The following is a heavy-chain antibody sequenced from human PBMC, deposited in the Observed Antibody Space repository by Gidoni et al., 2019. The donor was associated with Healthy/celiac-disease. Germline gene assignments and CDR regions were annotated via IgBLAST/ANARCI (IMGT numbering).Heavy chain of an antibody. CDR1: GFTFGSYA. V-gene: IGHV3-23*01. Sequence: EVQLLESGGGFVQPGGSLRLSCAASGFTFGSYAMSWVRQATGKGMEWVSAISGSGCSTYYADSVKGRFTISRDNSKNTLYLQMNSLRAEDTAVYYCAKDREYLATARGSDYWGQGTLVTVSS. J-gene: IGHJ4*02. D-gene: IGHD5-12*01. CDR3: AKDREYLATARGSDY. CDR2: ISGSGCST.